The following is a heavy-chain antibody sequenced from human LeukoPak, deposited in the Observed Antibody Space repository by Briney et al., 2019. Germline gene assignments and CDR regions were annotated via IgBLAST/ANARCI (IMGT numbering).Heavy chain of an antibody. CDR1: GYTFTSYD. J-gene: IGHJ5*02. D-gene: IGHD2-15*01. CDR3: ASRGYCSGGSCPWFDP. V-gene: IGHV1-8*01. Sequence: GASVKVSCKTSGYTFTSYDINWVRQATGQGLEWMGWMNPNSGNTGYAQKFQGRVTMTRNTSISTAYMELSSLTSEDTAVYYCASRGYCSGGSCPWFDPWGQGTLVTVSS. CDR2: MNPNSGNT.